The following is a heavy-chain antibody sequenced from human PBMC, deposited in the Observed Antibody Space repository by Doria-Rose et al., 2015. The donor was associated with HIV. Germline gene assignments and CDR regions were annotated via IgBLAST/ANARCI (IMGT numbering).Heavy chain of an antibody. CDR1: GVSLSSPGMG. Sequence: QESGPVLVKPTETLTLTCTVSGVSLSSPGMGVSWIRQPPGKAPEWLANIFSDDERSYKTSLKSRLTISRSTSKNQVVLTMTDMDPVDTATYYCARIKSSRWYHKYYFDFWGQGTLVIVSA. V-gene: IGHV2-26*01. CDR3: ARIKSSRWYHKYYFDF. J-gene: IGHJ4*02. CDR2: IFSDDER. D-gene: IGHD6-13*01.